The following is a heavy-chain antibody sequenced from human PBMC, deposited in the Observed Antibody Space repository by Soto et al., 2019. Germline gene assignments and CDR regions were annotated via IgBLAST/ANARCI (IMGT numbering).Heavy chain of an antibody. CDR2: ITDDGSNK. CDR3: ARGGIYDYIWGSDRYPVAY. CDR1: GFTFSSYG. V-gene: IGHV3-30*03. Sequence: QVQLVESGGGVVQPGRSLRLSCAASGFTFSSYGMHWVRQAPGKGLEWVAVITDDGSNKDYADSVKGRFTISRDNSKNMLVLQMNSLRAEDTAVYYCARGGIYDYIWGSDRYPVAYWGQGTLVTVSS. J-gene: IGHJ4*02. D-gene: IGHD3-16*02.